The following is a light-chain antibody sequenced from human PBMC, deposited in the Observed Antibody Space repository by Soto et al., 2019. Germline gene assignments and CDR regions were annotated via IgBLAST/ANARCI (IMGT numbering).Light chain of an antibody. CDR1: SSHVDTYNY. CDR3: SSYTRTTPFV. Sequence: QSALTQPASVSGSPGQSITISCTGSSSHVDTYNYITWYQQLPGKAPKVIIYDVGNRPSGVSDRFSGFKSGNKASLTISGLLTEYEGDYYCSSYTRTTPFVFGPGTKLTVL. J-gene: IGLJ1*01. V-gene: IGLV2-14*01. CDR2: DVG.